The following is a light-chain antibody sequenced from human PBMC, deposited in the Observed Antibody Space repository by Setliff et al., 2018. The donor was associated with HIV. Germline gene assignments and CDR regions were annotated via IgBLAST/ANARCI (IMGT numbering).Light chain of an antibody. Sequence: QSALAQPASVSGSPGQSITISCTGTSSDVGGYSDVSWYQQHPGKAPKLIIYAVRNRPSGVSNRFSGSKYGNTASLTISWLQAEDEADYFCSAYAITNTGPFGTGTKV. V-gene: IGLV2-14*01. CDR1: SSDVGGYSD. J-gene: IGLJ1*01. CDR3: SAYAITNTGP. CDR2: AVR.